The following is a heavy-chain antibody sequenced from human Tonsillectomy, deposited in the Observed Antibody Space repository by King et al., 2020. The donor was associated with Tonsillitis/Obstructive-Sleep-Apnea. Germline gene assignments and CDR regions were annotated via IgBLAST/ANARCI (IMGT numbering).Heavy chain of an antibody. CDR1: GGSISSSRYY. Sequence: QLQESGPGLVKPSETLSLTCSVSGGSISSSRYYWGWIRQPPGKGLEWIGNMYYGGSTYYNPSLKSRVTMSVDTSKSQFSLKVSSVTAADTAVYYCARGPVDTAMVDWGQGTLVTVSS. J-gene: IGHJ4*02. D-gene: IGHD5-18*01. CDR3: ARGPVDTAMVD. CDR2: MYYGGST. V-gene: IGHV4-39*01.